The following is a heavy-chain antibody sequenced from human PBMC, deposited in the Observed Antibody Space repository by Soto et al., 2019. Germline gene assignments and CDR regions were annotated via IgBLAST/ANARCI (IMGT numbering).Heavy chain of an antibody. V-gene: IGHV2-5*02. Sequence: SRPTLVNPTQTLTLTCPFSGFSLSTSGVGVGWIRQPPGKALEWLALIYWDDDKRYSPSLKSRLTITKDTSKNQVVLTMTNMDPVDTATYYCSHSPDGDYSDDAFDIWGQGTMVTVSS. J-gene: IGHJ3*02. CDR1: GFSLSTSGVG. CDR2: IYWDDDK. CDR3: SHSPDGDYSDDAFDI. D-gene: IGHD4-17*01.